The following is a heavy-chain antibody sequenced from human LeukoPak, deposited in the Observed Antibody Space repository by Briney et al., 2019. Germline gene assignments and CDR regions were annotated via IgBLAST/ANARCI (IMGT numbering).Heavy chain of an antibody. V-gene: IGHV4-39*07. CDR1: GGSISTTTYY. Sequence: SETLSLTCTVSGGSISTTTYYWAWIRQPPGKGLEWIGSIYYSGSTHYNPSLKSRVTISVDTSKNQFSLKLSSVTAADTAVYYCARERCTSTNCYYDYWGQGTLVTVSS. CDR2: IYYSGST. D-gene: IGHD2-2*01. CDR3: ARERCTSTNCYYDY. J-gene: IGHJ4*02.